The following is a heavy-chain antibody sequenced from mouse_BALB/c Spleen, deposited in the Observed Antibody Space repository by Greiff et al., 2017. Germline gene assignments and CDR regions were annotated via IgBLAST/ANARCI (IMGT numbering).Heavy chain of an antibody. J-gene: IGHJ2*01. CDR3: TRDGSSYFDY. CDR1: GYSFTSYW. V-gene: IGHV1-5*01. Sequence: VQLQQSGTVLARPGASVKMSCKASGYSFTSYWMHWVKQRPGQGLEWLGAIYPGNSDTSYNQKFQGKAKLTAVTSASTAYMELSSLTNEDSAVYYCTRDGSSYFDYWGQGTTLTVSS. CDR2: IYPGNSDT. D-gene: IGHD1-1*01.